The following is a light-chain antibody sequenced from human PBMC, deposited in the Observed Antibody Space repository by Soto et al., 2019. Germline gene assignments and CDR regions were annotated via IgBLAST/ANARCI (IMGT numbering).Light chain of an antibody. CDR1: SSDVGGYNY. CDR2: ASS. V-gene: IGLV2-14*01. J-gene: IGLJ1*01. CDR3: SSYITSNNLRV. Sequence: QSALTQPASVSGSPGQSITISCTGTSSDVGGYNYVSWYQHHAGKAPRLMIYASSNRPSGVSHRFSGSRSGNTASLTISGLQAEDEADYYCSSYITSNNLRVFGTGTKLTVL.